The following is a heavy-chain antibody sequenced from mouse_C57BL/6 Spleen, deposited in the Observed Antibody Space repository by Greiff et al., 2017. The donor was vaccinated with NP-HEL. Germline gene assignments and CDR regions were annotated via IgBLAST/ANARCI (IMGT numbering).Heavy chain of an antibody. V-gene: IGHV1-26*01. J-gene: IGHJ1*03. CDR2: INPNNGGT. CDR1: GYTFTDYY. D-gene: IGHD2-4*01. CDR3: ARNDYDEWYFDV. Sequence: EVKLQQSGPELVKPGASVKISCKASGYTFTDYYMNWVKQSHGKSLEWIGDINPNNGGTSYNQKFKGKATLTVDKSSSTAYMELRSLTSEDSAVYYCARNDYDEWYFDVWGTGTTVTVSS.